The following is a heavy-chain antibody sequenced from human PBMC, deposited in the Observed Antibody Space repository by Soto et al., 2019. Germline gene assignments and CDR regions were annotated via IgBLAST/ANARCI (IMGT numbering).Heavy chain of an antibody. CDR3: ARGLVVVVAATPRGSNWFDP. Sequence: SVKVSCKASGFTFTISAMQWVRQARGQRLEWIGWIVVGSGNTNYAQKFQERVTITRDMSTSTAYMELSSLRSEDTAVYYCARGLVVVVAATPRGSNWFDPWRQGTLVTVSS. D-gene: IGHD2-15*01. J-gene: IGHJ5*02. CDR2: IVVGSGNT. V-gene: IGHV1-58*02. CDR1: GFTFTISA.